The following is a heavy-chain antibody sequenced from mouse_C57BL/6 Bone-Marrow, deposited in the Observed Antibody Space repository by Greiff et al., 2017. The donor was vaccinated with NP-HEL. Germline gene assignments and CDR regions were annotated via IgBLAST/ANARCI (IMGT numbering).Heavy chain of an antibody. CDR1: GYTFTSYW. V-gene: IGHV1-64*01. CDR2: IHPNSGST. Sequence: QVQLQQSGAELVKPGASVKLSCKASGYTFTSYWMHWVKQRPGQGLEWLGMIHPNSGSTNYNEKFKSKATLTVDKSSSTAYMQLSSLTSEDSAVYYCARARWRYAMDYWGQGTTVTVSS. CDR3: ARARWRYAMDY. J-gene: IGHJ4*01.